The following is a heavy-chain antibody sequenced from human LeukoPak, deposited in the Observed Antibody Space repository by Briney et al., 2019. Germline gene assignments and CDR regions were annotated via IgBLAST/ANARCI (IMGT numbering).Heavy chain of an antibody. V-gene: IGHV3-21*01. Sequence: GGSLRLSCTVSGFTLSSYEMTWFRQAPGKGLEWVSSIGCGGADSHYADSVKGRFTISRDNAKNSLYLQMNSLRAEDTAVYYCARIRGREPPYCSGGSCYSDTYWGQGTLVTVSS. CDR1: GFTLSSYE. CDR3: ARIRGREPPYCSGGSCYSDTY. CDR2: IGCGGADS. D-gene: IGHD2-15*01. J-gene: IGHJ4*02.